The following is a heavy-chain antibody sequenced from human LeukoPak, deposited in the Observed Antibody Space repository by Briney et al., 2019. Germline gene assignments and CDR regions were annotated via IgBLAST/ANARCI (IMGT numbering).Heavy chain of an antibody. CDR2: IYPGDPDT. D-gene: IGHD6-19*01. CDR1: GYSFTSYW. J-gene: IGHJ5*02. V-gene: IGHV5-51*01. CDR3: VTLLAVAQENWFDP. Sequence: GESLKISCKGSGYSFTSYWIGWVRQMPGKGLEWMGIIYPGDPDTRYSPSFRGQVTISADKSISTAYLQWSSLKASDTAMYYCVTLLAVAQENWFDPWGQGTLVTVSS.